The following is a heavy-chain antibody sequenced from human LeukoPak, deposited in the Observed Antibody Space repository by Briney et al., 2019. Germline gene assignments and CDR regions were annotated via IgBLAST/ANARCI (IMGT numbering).Heavy chain of an antibody. CDR1: GFTFSSYS. V-gene: IGHV3-21*01. J-gene: IGHJ4*02. CDR2: ISSSGSYI. CDR3: ARDMITFGGAQDY. D-gene: IGHD3-16*01. Sequence: PGGSLRLSCAASGFTFSSYSMNWVRQAPGKGLEWVSSISSSGSYIYYADSVKGRFTIPRHNAKNSLYLQMNSLRAEDTAVYYCARDMITFGGAQDYWGQGTLVTVSS.